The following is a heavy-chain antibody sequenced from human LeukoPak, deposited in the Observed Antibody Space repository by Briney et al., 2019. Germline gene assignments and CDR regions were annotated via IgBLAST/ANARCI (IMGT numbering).Heavy chain of an antibody. V-gene: IGHV1-2*02. CDR1: GYTFTGYY. CDR2: INPNSGGT. CDR3: ARLATVTNNWFDP. D-gene: IGHD4-17*01. Sequence: ASVKVSCKASGYTFTGYYMHWVRQAPGQGLEWMGWINPNSGGTNYAQKFQGRVTMTRDTSISTAYMKLSRLRSDDTAVYYCARLATVTNNWFDPWGEETLLTASS. J-gene: IGHJ5*02.